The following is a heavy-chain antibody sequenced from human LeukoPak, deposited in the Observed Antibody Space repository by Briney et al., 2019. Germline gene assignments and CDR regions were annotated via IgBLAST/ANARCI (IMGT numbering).Heavy chain of an antibody. CDR2: INPNSGGT. CDR3: ARVGTMIADAFDI. D-gene: IGHD3-22*01. CDR1: GYTFTGYY. Sequence: ASVKVSCKASGYTFTGYYMHWVRQAPGQGLEWMGWINPNSGGTNYAQTFQGRVTMTRDTSISTAYMELSRLRSDDTAVYYCARVGTMIADAFDIWGQGTMVTVSS. V-gene: IGHV1-2*02. J-gene: IGHJ3*02.